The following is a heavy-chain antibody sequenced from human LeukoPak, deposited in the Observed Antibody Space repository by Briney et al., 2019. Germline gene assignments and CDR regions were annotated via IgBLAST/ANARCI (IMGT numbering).Heavy chain of an antibody. V-gene: IGHV3-21*01. Sequence: GGSLRLSCSASGFTFSNYNMNWVRQAPGKGLEWVSSITTSSTYIFYADSVKGRFTISRDNAKNSLYLQMDSLRAEDTAVYYCARDPYSGGYGADYYYFMDVWGKGTTVTISS. CDR1: GFTFSNYN. D-gene: IGHD1-26*01. CDR2: ITTSSTYI. J-gene: IGHJ6*03. CDR3: ARDPYSGGYGADYYYFMDV.